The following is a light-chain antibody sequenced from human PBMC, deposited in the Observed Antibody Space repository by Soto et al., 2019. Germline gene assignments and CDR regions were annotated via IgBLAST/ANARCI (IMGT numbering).Light chain of an antibody. CDR3: QQYDIWPQT. CDR1: QSVSSD. J-gene: IGKJ1*01. V-gene: IGKV3-15*01. Sequence: EIVMTQSPATLSVSPGERATLSCRASQSVSSDLAWYQHKPGQAPRLLIYGASTRATGIPARFSGRGSGTEFTLTISSLQSVDFAVYYCQQYDIWPQTFGQGTKV. CDR2: GAS.